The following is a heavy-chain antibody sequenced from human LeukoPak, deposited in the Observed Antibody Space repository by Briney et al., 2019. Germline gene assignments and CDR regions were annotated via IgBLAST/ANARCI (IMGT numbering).Heavy chain of an antibody. D-gene: IGHD3-22*01. CDR2: ISSSGSTI. J-gene: IGHJ2*01. CDR1: GFTFSSYE. CDR3: ARDPGDYYDSSTGYFDL. V-gene: IGHV3-48*03. Sequence: GGSLRLSCAASGFTFSSYEMNWVRQAPGKGLEWVSCISSSGSTIYYADSVKGRFTISRDNAKNSLYLQMNSLRAEDTAVYYCARDPGDYYDSSTGYFDLWGRGTLVTVSS.